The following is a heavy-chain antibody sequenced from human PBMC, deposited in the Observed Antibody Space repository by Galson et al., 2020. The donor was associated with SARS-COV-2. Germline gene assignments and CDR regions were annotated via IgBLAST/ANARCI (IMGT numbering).Heavy chain of an antibody. CDR3: GKPIAVAIYGMDV. D-gene: IGHD6-19*01. V-gene: IGHV4-34*01. Sequence: SETLSLTCAVYGGSFSGYYRSWIRQPPGKGLEWIGETNHSGSTNYHPSLKSRVTISVETSKNQFSLKLSSVTGAATAVYYCGKPIAVAIYGMDVWGQGNTVTGSS. CDR2: TNHSGST. CDR1: GGSFSGYY. J-gene: IGHJ6*02.